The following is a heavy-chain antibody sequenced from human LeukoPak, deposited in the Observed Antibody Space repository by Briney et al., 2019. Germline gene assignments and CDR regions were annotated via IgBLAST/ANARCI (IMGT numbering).Heavy chain of an antibody. J-gene: IGHJ4*02. CDR3: VRQNKWGFDY. CDR2: IKQDGSEK. CDR1: GFSFSTYW. V-gene: IGHV3-7*02. Sequence: PGGSLRLSCAASGFSFSTYWMSWVRQAPGKGLEWVANIKQDGSEKYYVDSAKGRFTISRDNAKNTLHLQMNSLRVEDTAVYYCVRQNKWGFDYWGQGILVTVSS. D-gene: IGHD7-27*01.